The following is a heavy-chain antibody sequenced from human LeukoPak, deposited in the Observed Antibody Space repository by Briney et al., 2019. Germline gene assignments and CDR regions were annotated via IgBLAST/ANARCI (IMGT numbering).Heavy chain of an antibody. D-gene: IGHD3-16*01. CDR1: DFTFSSYW. J-gene: IGHJ4*02. V-gene: IGHV3-49*04. Sequence: GGSLRLSCVVSDFTFSSYWMTWVRQAPGKGLEWVGFIRSTPYGGTTEYAASVKGRFTISRDDSKSIAYLQMNSLKIEDTAVYYCTRDRRTDIWGSFNYWGQGTLVTVSS. CDR2: IRSTPYGGTT. CDR3: TRDRRTDIWGSFNY.